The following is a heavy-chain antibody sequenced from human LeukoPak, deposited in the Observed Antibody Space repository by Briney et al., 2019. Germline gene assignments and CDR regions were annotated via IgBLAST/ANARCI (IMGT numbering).Heavy chain of an antibody. CDR1: GFTLSIYG. D-gene: IGHD6-19*01. CDR2: IRYDGTSQ. Sequence: GGSLRLSCATSGFTLSIYGMHWVRQAPGKGLEWVAFIRYDGTSQYYTDSVEGRFTISRDNSMNTMYLQMKSLRVEDTAVYYCAKVGFGWYQIDYWGQGTLVTVSS. V-gene: IGHV3-30*02. J-gene: IGHJ4*02. CDR3: AKVGFGWYQIDY.